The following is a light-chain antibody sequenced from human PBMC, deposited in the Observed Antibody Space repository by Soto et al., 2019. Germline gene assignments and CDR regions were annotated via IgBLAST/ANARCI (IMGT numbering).Light chain of an antibody. Sequence: EIVLTQSPGTLSLSPGERATLSCRASQSGRSKYIAWYQLRPGQAPRLLLYATSNRATGIPDRFSGSGSGTHSPLAISRLEPEDFAVYCCQRYGSPWTFGQGTKVEIK. V-gene: IGKV3-20*01. CDR3: QRYGSPWT. CDR2: ATS. J-gene: IGKJ1*01. CDR1: QSGRSKY.